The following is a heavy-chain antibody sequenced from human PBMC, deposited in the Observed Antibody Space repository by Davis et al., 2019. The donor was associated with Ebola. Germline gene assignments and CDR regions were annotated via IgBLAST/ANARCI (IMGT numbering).Heavy chain of an antibody. Sequence: PGGSLRLSCTVSGGSISSYYWSWIRQPPGKGLEWIGYIYYSGSTNYNPSLKSRVTISVDTSKNQFSLKLSSVTAADTAVYYCASLSFRRWFDPWGQGTLVTVSS. CDR1: GGSISSYY. CDR3: ASLSFRRWFDP. CDR2: IYYSGST. J-gene: IGHJ5*02. V-gene: IGHV4-59*08.